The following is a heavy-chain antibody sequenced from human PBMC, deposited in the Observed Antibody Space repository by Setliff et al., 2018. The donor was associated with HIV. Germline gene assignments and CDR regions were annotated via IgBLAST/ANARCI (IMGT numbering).Heavy chain of an antibody. V-gene: IGHV1-8*01. CDR1: GGTFTNSD. CDR3: ARTWGAGVTGYWFEP. J-gene: IGHJ5*02. D-gene: IGHD3-9*01. Sequence: ASVKVSCKASGGTFTNSDINWVRQATGQGLEWMGWMNPNSGNTGFAQKFQGRVTMTRNTSISTAYMELRSLRSEDTAVYFCARTWGAGVTGYWFEPWGQGTRVTVPQ. CDR2: MNPNSGNT.